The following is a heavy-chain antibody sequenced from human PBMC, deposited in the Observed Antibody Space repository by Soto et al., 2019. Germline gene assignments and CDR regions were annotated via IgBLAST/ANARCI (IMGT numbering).Heavy chain of an antibody. J-gene: IGHJ6*03. CDR2: IIPILGIA. CDR1: GGTFSSYT. V-gene: IGHV1-69*08. D-gene: IGHD2-2*01. CDR3: ARDRERVVPYYMDV. Sequence: QVQLVQSGAEVKKPGSSVKVSCKASGGTFSSYTISWVRQAPGQGLEWMGRIIPILGIANYAQKFQGRVTITAAKSTSTAYMELSSLRSEDTAVYYCARDRERVVPYYMDVWGKGTTVTVSS.